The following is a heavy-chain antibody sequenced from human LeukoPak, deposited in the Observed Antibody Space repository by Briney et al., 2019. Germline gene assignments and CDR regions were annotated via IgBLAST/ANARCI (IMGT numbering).Heavy chain of an antibody. CDR1: GFTFSDYS. Sequence: GGSLRLSCAASGFTFSDYSMHWVRQAPGKGLEWMALISYDGSNKYYSDSVRGRFTISRDNSKNTLYLQMNSLRAEDTAVYYCAKFPCRVEQQLVETPNWFDPWGQGTLVTVSS. D-gene: IGHD6-13*01. CDR3: AKFPCRVEQQLVETPNWFDP. J-gene: IGHJ5*02. CDR2: ISYDGSNK. V-gene: IGHV3-30-3*02.